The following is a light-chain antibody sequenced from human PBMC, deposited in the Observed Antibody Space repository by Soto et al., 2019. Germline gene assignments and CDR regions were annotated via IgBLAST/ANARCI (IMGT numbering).Light chain of an antibody. CDR3: QVWDRSSGHMV. V-gene: IGLV3-21*02. CDR1: NIESKS. J-gene: IGLJ2*01. Sequence: SYELTQPPSVSVAPGQTARITCEGTNIESKSVHWYRQKSGQAPVLAVYDDTDRPSGIPERFSGSNSGNTATLTISRVEAGDAADYYCQVWDRSSGHMVFGGGTSSPS. CDR2: DDT.